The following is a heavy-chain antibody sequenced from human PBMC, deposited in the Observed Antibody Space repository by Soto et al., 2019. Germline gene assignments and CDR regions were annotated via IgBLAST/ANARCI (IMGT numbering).Heavy chain of an antibody. V-gene: IGHV4-4*07. CDR3: ARDGGYCSGGSCYSHYYYAMDV. CDR1: GGSITSFY. CDR2: IYTSEST. D-gene: IGHD2-15*01. Sequence: SETLSLTCTVSGGSITSFYWSWIRQPAGKGLEWIGRIYTSESTNYNPSLKSRVTMSVDTAKNQFSLNLNSVTAADTAVYYCARDGGYCSGGSCYSHYYYAMDVWGQGTTVTVSS. J-gene: IGHJ6*02.